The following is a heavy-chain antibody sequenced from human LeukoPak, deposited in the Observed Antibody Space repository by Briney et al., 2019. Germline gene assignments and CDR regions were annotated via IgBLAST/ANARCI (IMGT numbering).Heavy chain of an antibody. V-gene: IGHV3-23*01. Sequence: GGSLRLSCAASGFTFSSCAMSWVRQAPGKGLEWVSAISGSGGSTYYADSVKGRFTISRDNSKNTVYLQMNSLRVEDTAVYYCARVRVSSWSDYWGQGTLVTVSP. CDR2: ISGSGGST. CDR3: ARVRVSSWSDY. D-gene: IGHD6-13*01. CDR1: GFTFSSCA. J-gene: IGHJ4*02.